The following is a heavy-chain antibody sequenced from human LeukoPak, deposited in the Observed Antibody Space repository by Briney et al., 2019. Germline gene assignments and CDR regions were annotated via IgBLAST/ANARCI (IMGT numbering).Heavy chain of an antibody. CDR3: ARDYGYGVTVMISDDY. CDR2: ISGYNGNT. D-gene: IGHD5-12*01. CDR1: GYTFNRYG. Sequence: ASVKVSCKASGYTFNRYGITWVRQAPGQGLAWMGWISGYNGNTNYAQKLQGRVTMTTDTSTSTAYMELRSLRSDDTAMYYCARDYGYGVTVMISDDYWGQGTLVTVSS. V-gene: IGHV1-18*01. J-gene: IGHJ4*02.